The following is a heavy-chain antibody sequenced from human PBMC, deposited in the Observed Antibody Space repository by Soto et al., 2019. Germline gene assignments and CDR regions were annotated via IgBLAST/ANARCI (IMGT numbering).Heavy chain of an antibody. V-gene: IGHV1-18*01. CDR2: ISAYNGNT. Sequence: QDQLVQSGVEVKKPGASVKVSCKASGYSFTNYGITWVRQAPGQGFEWMGWISAYNGNTNYAQKFQGRVTMNTDASTSTAYLELRSLRSDDTAVYYCARDRGVAPPVAGNTHYYYYMDVWGKGTTVTVSS. CDR1: GYSFTNYG. CDR3: ARDRGVAPPVAGNTHYYYYMDV. J-gene: IGHJ6*03. D-gene: IGHD6-19*01.